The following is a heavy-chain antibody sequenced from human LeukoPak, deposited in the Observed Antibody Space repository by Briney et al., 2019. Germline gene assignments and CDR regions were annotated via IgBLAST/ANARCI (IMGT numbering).Heavy chain of an antibody. CDR1: GYTFTGYY. D-gene: IGHD3-3*01. CDR2: INPNSGGT. J-gene: IGHJ3*02. CDR3: ARITIFGVLTRGGDAFDI. Sequence: ASVKVSCKASGYTFTGYYMHWVRQAPGQGLEWMGWINPNSGGTNYAQKFQGRVTMTRDTSISTAYMELSRLRSDDTAVYYCARITIFGVLTRGGDAFDIWGQGTMVTVSS. V-gene: IGHV1-2*02.